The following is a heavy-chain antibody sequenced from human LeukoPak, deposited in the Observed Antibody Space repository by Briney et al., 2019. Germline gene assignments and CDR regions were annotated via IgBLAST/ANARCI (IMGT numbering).Heavy chain of an antibody. D-gene: IGHD1-26*01. V-gene: IGHV1-46*01. CDR3: ARESGGRTGGKTFDY. Sequence: ASVKVSCMASPYTFTDYYTHWVRQVAGHGLEWMGIFRPSGTSTVYPLELQGRVTLTRDTSTITVYMELSSLTSADTVVYFWARESGGRTGGKTFDYWGQGTLVTVLS. CDR2: FRPSGTST. J-gene: IGHJ4*02. CDR1: PYTFTDYY.